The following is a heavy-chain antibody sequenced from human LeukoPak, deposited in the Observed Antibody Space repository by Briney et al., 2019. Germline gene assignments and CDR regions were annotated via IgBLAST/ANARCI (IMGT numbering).Heavy chain of an antibody. CDR2: ISGSGGST. D-gene: IGHD3-22*01. CDR1: GLTFSNAW. V-gene: IGHV3-23*01. J-gene: IGHJ4*02. CDR3: AKVKVDDSSGYYFDY. Sequence: PGGSLRLSCVVSGLTFSNAWMSWVRQAPGKGLEWVSAISGSGGSTYYADSVKGRFTISRDNSKNTLYLQMNSLRAEDTAVYYCAKVKVDDSSGYYFDYWGQGTLVTVSS.